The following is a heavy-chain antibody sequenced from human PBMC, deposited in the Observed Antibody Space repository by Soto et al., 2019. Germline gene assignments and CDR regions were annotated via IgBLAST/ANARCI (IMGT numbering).Heavy chain of an antibody. CDR3: ARGSPYYYDSSGYYCVE. J-gene: IGHJ4*02. Sequence: ASVKVSCKASGGTFSSYAISWVRQAPGQGLEWMGGIIPIFGTANYAQKFQGRVTITADKSTSTAYMELSSLRSEDTAVYYCARGSPYYYDSSGYYCVEWGQGTLVTVSS. CDR1: GGTFSSYA. V-gene: IGHV1-69*06. CDR2: IIPIFGTA. D-gene: IGHD3-22*01.